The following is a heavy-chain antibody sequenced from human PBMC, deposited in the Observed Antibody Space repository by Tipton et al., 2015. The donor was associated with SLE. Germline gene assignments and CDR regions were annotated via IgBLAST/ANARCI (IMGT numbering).Heavy chain of an antibody. CDR2: IYHSGST. CDR1: GGSISSSNW. Sequence: SLRLSCAVSGGSISSSNWWSWVRQPPGKGLEWIGEIYHSGSTNYNPSLKSRVTISVDTSKNQFSLKLSSVTAADTAVYYCARGGIVVVTAIPFDYWGQGTLVTVSS. D-gene: IGHD2-21*02. J-gene: IGHJ4*02. CDR3: ARGGIVVVTAIPFDY. V-gene: IGHV4-4*02.